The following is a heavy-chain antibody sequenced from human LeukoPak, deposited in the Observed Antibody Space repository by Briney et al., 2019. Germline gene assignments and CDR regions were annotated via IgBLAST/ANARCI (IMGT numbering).Heavy chain of an antibody. J-gene: IGHJ4*02. CDR2: VSGSGVTT. V-gene: IGHV3-23*01. CDR3: AKELSGSYYGPPYLDY. D-gene: IGHD1-26*01. CDR1: GLTFSRYA. Sequence: GGSLRLSCAASGLTFSRYAMSWVRKAPGKGLEWVSIVSGSGVTTYYAASVKGRFTISRDNPKNTLYLQMNSLRAEDTAVYYCAKELSGSYYGPPYLDYWGQGTLLTVSS.